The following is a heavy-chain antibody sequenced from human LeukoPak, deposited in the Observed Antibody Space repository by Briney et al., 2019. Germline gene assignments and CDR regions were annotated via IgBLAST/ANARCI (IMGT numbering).Heavy chain of an antibody. V-gene: IGHV1-2*02. D-gene: IGHD3-22*01. CDR3: ARDRNYYDSSGYSPFDY. J-gene: IGHJ4*02. CDR1: GYTFTGQF. CDR2: INPNSGGT. Sequence: ASVKVSCKASGYTFTGQFIHWVRQAPGQGLEWMGWINPNSGGTNYAQKFQGGVTMTRDTSISTAYMELRRLRSDDTAVYYCARDRNYYDSSGYSPFDYWGQGTLVTVSS.